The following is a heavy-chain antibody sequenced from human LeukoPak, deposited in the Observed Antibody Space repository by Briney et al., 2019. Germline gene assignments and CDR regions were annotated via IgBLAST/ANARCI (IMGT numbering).Heavy chain of an antibody. CDR3: ARDPFTYYYDSSGPADDAFDI. Sequence: ASVKVSCKASGYTFTSYGISWVRQAPGQGLEWMGWISAYNGNTNYAQKLQGRVTMTTDTSTSTAYMELRSLRSDDTAVYYCARDPFTYYYDSSGPADDAFDIWGQGTMVTVSS. D-gene: IGHD3-22*01. CDR2: ISAYNGNT. J-gene: IGHJ3*02. CDR1: GYTFTSYG. V-gene: IGHV1-18*01.